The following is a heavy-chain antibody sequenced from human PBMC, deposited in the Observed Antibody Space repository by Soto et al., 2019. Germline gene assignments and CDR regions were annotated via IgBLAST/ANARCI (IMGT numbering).Heavy chain of an antibody. CDR3: ARVFTYYYGSGSYSNYYGMDV. D-gene: IGHD3-10*01. J-gene: IGHJ6*02. CDR1: GGSISSGGYY. Sequence: SETLSLTCTVSGGSISSGGYYWSWIRQHPGKGLEWIGYIYYSGSTYYNPSLKSRVTISVDTSKNQFSLKLSSVTAADTAVYYCARVFTYYYGSGSYSNYYGMDVWGQGTTVTVSS. V-gene: IGHV4-31*03. CDR2: IYYSGST.